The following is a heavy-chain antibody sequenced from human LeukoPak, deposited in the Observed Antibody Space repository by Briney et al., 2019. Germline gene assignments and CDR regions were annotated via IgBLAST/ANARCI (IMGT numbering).Heavy chain of an antibody. J-gene: IGHJ6*02. Sequence: SETLSLTCAVYGGSFSGYYWSWIRQPPGKGLEWIGEINHSGSTNYNPSLKSRVTIPVDTSKNQFSLKLSSVTAADTAVYYCARGHIAARVYGYYYGMDVWGQGTTVTVSS. D-gene: IGHD6-13*01. CDR3: ARGHIAARVYGYYYGMDV. CDR2: INHSGST. CDR1: GGSFSGYY. V-gene: IGHV4-34*01.